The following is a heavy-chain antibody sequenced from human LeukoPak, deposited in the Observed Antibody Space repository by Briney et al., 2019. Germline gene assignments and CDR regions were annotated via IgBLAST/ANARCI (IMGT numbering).Heavy chain of an antibody. J-gene: IGHJ4*02. Sequence: PSQTLSLTCTVSGGPITIGTYFWTWIRQPPGKGLEWIGCINHSGSTNYNPSLKSRVTISVDTSKNQFSLKLSPVTAADTAVYYCARHSYGSDYWGQGTLVTVSS. CDR2: INHSGST. D-gene: IGHD5-18*01. CDR3: ARHSYGSDY. CDR1: GGPITIGTYF. V-gene: IGHV4-30-2*01.